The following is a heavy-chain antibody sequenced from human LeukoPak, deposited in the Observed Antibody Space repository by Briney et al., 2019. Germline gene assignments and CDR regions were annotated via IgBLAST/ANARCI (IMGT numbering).Heavy chain of an antibody. CDR2: ISGIGDNT. J-gene: IGHJ4*02. D-gene: IGHD6-25*01. CDR1: GFSFSSYA. Sequence: GGSLRLSCAASGFSFSSYAMNWVRQAPGKGLEWVSGISGIGDNTYYADSVKGRFTISRDNSKNTLYLQMNTLTAEDTALYYCAGISYSGTWPVGYWGQGTLVTVTA. CDR3: AGISYSGTWPVGY. V-gene: IGHV3-23*01.